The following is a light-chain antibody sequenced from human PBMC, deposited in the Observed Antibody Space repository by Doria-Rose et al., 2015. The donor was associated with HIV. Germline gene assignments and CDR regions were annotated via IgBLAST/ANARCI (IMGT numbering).Light chain of an antibody. CDR3: QQYYDTPS. J-gene: IGKJ3*01. CDR1: QSLLYTSKNY. Sequence: EIVMTQSSESLGMSLGERATLNCKSNQSLLYTSKNYLAWYQQKRGQPPKLLIYWASTQQSGVPARFSGSGSGTDFTRTISSLEAEDVAVYYCQQYYDTPSFSPGTTVDIK. V-gene: IGKV4-1*01. CDR2: WAS.